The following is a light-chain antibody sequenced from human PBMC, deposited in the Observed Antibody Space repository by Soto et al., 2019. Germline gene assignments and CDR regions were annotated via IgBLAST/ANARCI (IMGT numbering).Light chain of an antibody. CDR3: SSYTSTNTLDWV. CDR1: STDVGGYNY. J-gene: IGLJ3*02. Sequence: QSVLTQPASVSGSPGQSITISCTGTSTDVGGYNYVSWYQHHPGKAPKLMIYDVTNRPSGVSTRFSGSKSGNTASLTISGLQAEDEADYYCSSYTSTNTLDWVFGGGTQLTVL. CDR2: DVT. V-gene: IGLV2-14*03.